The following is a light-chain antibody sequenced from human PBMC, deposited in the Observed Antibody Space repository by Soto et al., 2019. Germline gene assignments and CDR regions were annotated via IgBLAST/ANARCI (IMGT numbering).Light chain of an antibody. CDR1: SSDMGRAF. V-gene: IGLV1-51*01. Sequence: QSVLTQPPSVSAAPGQTITISCSGSSSDMGRAFVSWYQQLPAAAPKLLIYDNYKRPSGIPGRFSGSKSGTSATLDITGLHIGDEADYYCGTWDNSLTTYVFGSGTKVTVL. CDR3: GTWDNSLTTYV. CDR2: DNY. J-gene: IGLJ1*01.